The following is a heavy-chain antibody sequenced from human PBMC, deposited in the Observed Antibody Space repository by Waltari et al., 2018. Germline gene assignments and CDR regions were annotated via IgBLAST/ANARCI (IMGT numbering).Heavy chain of an antibody. J-gene: IGHJ5*02. CDR2: ISYTGTT. Sequence: QVQLQESGPGLVKPSQTLSLTCTVSGSSISSGDYYWSWIRQPPGKVMEWIGYISYTGTTHYSPSLRSRVIMSIDTSKTQFSLKLSSVTAADTALYFCARGITVAALDTWGQGTLVTVSS. V-gene: IGHV4-30-4*08. D-gene: IGHD2-15*01. CDR1: GSSISSGDYY. CDR3: ARGITVAALDT.